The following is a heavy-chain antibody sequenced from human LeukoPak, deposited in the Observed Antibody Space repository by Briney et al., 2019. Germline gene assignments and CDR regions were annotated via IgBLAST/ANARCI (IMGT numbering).Heavy chain of an antibody. CDR1: GGTFSSYA. J-gene: IGHJ6*03. Sequence: GASVKVSCKPSGGTFSSYAISWVRQAPGQGLEWMGGIIPIFGTANYAQKFQGRVTITTDESTSTAYMELSSLRSEDTAVYYCARVKGYSNYGGYYYYYYMDVWGKGTTVTVSS. CDR3: ARVKGYSNYGGYYYYYYMDV. D-gene: IGHD4-11*01. CDR2: IIPIFGTA. V-gene: IGHV1-69*05.